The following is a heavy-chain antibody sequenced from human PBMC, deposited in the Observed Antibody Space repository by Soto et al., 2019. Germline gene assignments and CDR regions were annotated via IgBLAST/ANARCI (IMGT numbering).Heavy chain of an antibody. CDR1: GFTFSSYS. Sequence: GGSLRLSCAASGFTFSSYSMNWVRQAPGKGLEWVSYISSSSSTIYYADSVKGRFTISRDNAKNSLYLQMNSLRDEDTSVYYCARVWGLRTRGYSGDYWGQGTLVTVSS. D-gene: IGHD5-12*01. V-gene: IGHV3-48*02. CDR2: ISSSSSTI. J-gene: IGHJ4*02. CDR3: ARVWGLRTRGYSGDY.